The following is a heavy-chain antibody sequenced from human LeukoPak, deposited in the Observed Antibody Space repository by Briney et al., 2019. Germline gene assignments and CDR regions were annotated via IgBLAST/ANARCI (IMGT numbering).Heavy chain of an antibody. Sequence: GGSLRLSCPASGFIFRFYVMSWVRQAPGKGLEWVSGISAGGGNTYYAESVKGRFTISRDNSKNTLYLQMNSLRAEDTAVYYCVPSARLSHDYLGQGTLVTVSS. CDR3: VPSARLSHDY. V-gene: IGHV3-23*01. CDR1: GFIFRFYV. CDR2: ISAGGGNT. J-gene: IGHJ4*02. D-gene: IGHD3-16*01.